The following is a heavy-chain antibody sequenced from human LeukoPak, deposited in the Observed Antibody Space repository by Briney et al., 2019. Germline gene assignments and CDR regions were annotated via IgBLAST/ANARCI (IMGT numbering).Heavy chain of an antibody. CDR1: GYTFTSYY. V-gene: IGHV1-46*01. CDR2: INPGGGST. D-gene: IGHD2-8*01. CDR3: ARESRGNGFDY. Sequence: ASVKVSCKASGYTFTSYYMYWVRQAPGQGLEWMGLINPGGGSTNYAQKFQGRVTVTRDMSTSTVYMELSSLRSDDTAVYYCARESRGNGFDYWGQGTLVTVSS. J-gene: IGHJ4*02.